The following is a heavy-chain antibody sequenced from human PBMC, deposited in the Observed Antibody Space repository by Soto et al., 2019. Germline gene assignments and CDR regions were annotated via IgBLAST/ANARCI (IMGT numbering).Heavy chain of an antibody. D-gene: IGHD2-15*01. CDR1: GGSFSGYY. V-gene: IGHV4-34*01. CDR2: INHSGST. J-gene: IGHJ4*02. Sequence: PSETLSLTCAVYGGSFSGYYWSWIRQPPGKGLEWIGEINHSGSTNYNPSLKSRVTISVDTSKNQFSLKLSSVTAADTAVYYCARAPERATPILGYFDYWGQGTLVTVSS. CDR3: ARAPERATPILGYFDY.